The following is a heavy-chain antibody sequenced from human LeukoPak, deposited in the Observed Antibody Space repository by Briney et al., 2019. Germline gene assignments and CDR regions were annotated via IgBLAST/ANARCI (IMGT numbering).Heavy chain of an antibody. V-gene: IGHV3-48*03. CDR1: GGTFSGYE. J-gene: IGHJ4*02. CDR2: ISGSGTTI. CDR3: ARSPYNWNSYFAY. Sequence: GGSLRLSCAASGGTFSGYEMNWVRQTPGKGLEWGSYISGSGTTIFYADSVKGRFTISRDNAKNSLYLQMNSLRAEDTAFYYCARSPYNWNSYFAYWGQGTLVTVSS. D-gene: IGHD1-7*01.